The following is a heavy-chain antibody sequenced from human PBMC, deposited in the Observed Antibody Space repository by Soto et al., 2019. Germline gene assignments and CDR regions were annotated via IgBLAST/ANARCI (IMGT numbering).Heavy chain of an antibody. D-gene: IGHD1-1*01. CDR2: ITPFNGDT. Sequence: ASVKVSCKASGYTFSSNSIHWVRQAPGQGLEWMGWITPFNGDTSYAQKFQGRVTMTTDTSTSTVFMELRLVTAADTAVYYCARGPGWNASSAPFDFWGQGTLVTVSS. CDR3: ARGPGWNASSAPFDF. J-gene: IGHJ4*02. CDR1: GYTFSSNS. V-gene: IGHV1-18*04.